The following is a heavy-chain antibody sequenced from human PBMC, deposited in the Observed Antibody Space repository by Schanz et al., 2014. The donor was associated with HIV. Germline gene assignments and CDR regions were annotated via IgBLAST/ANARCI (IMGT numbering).Heavy chain of an antibody. CDR3: AKDRNYYESKYRGKGNYYYYYGMDV. CDR1: GFTFRNYA. V-gene: IGHV3-23*04. CDR2: ISESGGST. Sequence: EVQLVESGGGLVQPGGSLRLSCAASGFTFRNYAMSWVRQAPGKRLEWVSAISESGGSTYYADSVKGRFTISRDNSKNSLSLLIKSLRAEDAAVYYCAKDRNYYESKYRGKGNYYYYYGMDVWGQGTTVTVSS. D-gene: IGHD3-22*01. J-gene: IGHJ6*02.